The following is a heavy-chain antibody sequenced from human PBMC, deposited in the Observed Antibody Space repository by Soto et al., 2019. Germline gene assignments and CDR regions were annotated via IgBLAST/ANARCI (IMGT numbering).Heavy chain of an antibody. Sequence: ASVKVSCKTSGYTFTTYGIRWVRQAPGQALELMGWISGYNGDTKYVQKFQGRVTMTTDTSTSTAYMELRSLRSDDTAVYYCARDGDRYCSGSSCSHDAFDIWGQGTMVTVSS. CDR3: ARDGDRYCSGSSCSHDAFDI. D-gene: IGHD2-15*01. CDR1: GYTFTTYG. J-gene: IGHJ3*02. CDR2: ISGYNGDT. V-gene: IGHV1-18*01.